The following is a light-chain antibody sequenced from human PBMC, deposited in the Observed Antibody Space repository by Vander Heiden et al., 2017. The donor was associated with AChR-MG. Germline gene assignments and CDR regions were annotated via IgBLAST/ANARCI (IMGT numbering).Light chain of an antibody. CDR3: SSYTSSISRAL. V-gene: IGLV2-14*01. Sequence: QSPLTHPPSDSGSPGHPMTTSCTAASSDIGGYNYVFWYQQYPGKAPKIMIYEINKRPSGVSTRFSGSKSGNTASLTICGLQAEDEAHYFCSSYTSSISRALFGGGTRLTVL. CDR2: EIN. J-gene: IGLJ2*01. CDR1: SSDIGGYNY.